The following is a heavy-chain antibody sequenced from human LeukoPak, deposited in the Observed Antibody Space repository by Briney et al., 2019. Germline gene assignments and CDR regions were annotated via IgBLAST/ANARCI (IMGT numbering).Heavy chain of an antibody. Sequence: GGSLRLSCAASGFTFSSYAMHWVRQAPGKGLEWVAVISYDGSNKYYADSVKGRFTISRDTSKNTVFLQMNSLRREDTAVYYCAKDRRDTVMAPNYYYYMDVWGKGTTVTVSS. D-gene: IGHD5-18*01. CDR2: ISYDGSNK. V-gene: IGHV3-30*04. J-gene: IGHJ6*03. CDR1: GFTFSSYA. CDR3: AKDRRDTVMAPNYYYYMDV.